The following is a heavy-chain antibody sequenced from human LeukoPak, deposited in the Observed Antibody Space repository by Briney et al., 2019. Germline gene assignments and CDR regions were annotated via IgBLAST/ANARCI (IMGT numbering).Heavy chain of an antibody. D-gene: IGHD1-26*01. J-gene: IGHJ4*02. CDR3: ARSSVGHYDY. Sequence: PGESLRLSCAASGFIFRNYWMSWVRQAPGKGLEWVASIKEYGGEKYYVDSVKGRFTISRDNAINSVYLQMSGLRADDTAVYYCARSSVGHYDYWGQGTLVTVSS. CDR2: IKEYGGEK. V-gene: IGHV3-7*01. CDR1: GFIFRNYW.